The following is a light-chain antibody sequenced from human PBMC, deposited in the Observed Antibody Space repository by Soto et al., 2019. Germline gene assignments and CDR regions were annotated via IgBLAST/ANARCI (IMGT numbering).Light chain of an antibody. Sequence: DIQMTQSPSSLSASVGDRVTITCRASQSISSYLNWYQQKPGKAPKLLIYASSSLQSGVPSRFSASASGTDFTLTISSLQPEDFATYYCQQSYSTPITFGQGTRLDLK. CDR3: QQSYSTPIT. CDR2: ASS. J-gene: IGKJ5*01. V-gene: IGKV1-39*01. CDR1: QSISSY.